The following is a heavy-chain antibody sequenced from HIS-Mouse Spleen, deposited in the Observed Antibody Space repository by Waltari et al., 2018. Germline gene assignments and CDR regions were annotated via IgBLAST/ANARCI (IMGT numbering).Heavy chain of an antibody. Sequence: QVTLRESGPALVKPTQTLTLTCTFPGFSLSTSGMCVSWIRQPPGKALEWVARIDWDDDKYYSTSLKTRVTISKDTSKNQVVLTMTNMDPVDTATYYGARIAEGYSSGWYAFDYWGQGTLVTVSS. V-gene: IGHV2-70*15. CDR2: IDWDDDK. D-gene: IGHD6-19*01. J-gene: IGHJ4*02. CDR3: ARIAEGYSSGWYAFDY. CDR1: GFSLSTSGMC.